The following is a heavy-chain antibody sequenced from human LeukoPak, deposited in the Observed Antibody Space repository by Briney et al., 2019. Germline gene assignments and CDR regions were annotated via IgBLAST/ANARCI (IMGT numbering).Heavy chain of an antibody. D-gene: IGHD5-12*01. V-gene: IGHV1-2*02. CDR3: ARDLEGVSGYIVATIPLYYFDY. CDR2: INPNSGGT. Sequence: ASVKVSCKASGYTFTGYYMHWVRQAPGQGLEWMGWINPNSGGTNYAQKFQGRVTMTRDTSISTAYMELSRLRSDDTAVYYCARDLEGVSGYIVATIPLYYFDYWGQGTLVTVSS. J-gene: IGHJ4*02. CDR1: GYTFTGYY.